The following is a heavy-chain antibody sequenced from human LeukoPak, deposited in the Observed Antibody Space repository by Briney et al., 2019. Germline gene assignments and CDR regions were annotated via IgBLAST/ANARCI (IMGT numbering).Heavy chain of an antibody. CDR3: ARHGGDCSSTSCYSVNWFDP. Sequence: SETLSLTCTVSGGSISSSSYYWGWIRQPPGKGLEWIGSIYYSGSTYYNPSLKSRVTIPVDTSKNQFSRKLSSVTAADTAVYYCARHGGDCSSTSCYSVNWFDPWGQGTLVTVSS. J-gene: IGHJ5*02. V-gene: IGHV4-39*01. CDR1: GGSISSSSYY. CDR2: IYYSGST. D-gene: IGHD2-2*02.